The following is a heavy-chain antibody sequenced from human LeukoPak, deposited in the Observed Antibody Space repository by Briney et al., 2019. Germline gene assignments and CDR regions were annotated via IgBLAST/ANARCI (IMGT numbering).Heavy chain of an antibody. J-gene: IGHJ3*02. CDR1: SGSISTSNYY. CDR2: IFYSGST. Sequence: SETLSLTCTVSSGSISTSNYYWGWVRQPPGKALEWIGNIFYSGSTYYSPSLKSRVTISLDTSRNQFSLKLNSVTAADTAVYYCARDRPISDQKKIAFDIWGQGTMVAVSS. D-gene: IGHD3-9*01. CDR3: ARDRPISDQKKIAFDI. V-gene: IGHV4-39*07.